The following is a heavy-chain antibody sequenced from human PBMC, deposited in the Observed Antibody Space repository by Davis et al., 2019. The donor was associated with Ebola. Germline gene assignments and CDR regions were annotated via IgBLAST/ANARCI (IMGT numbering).Heavy chain of an antibody. V-gene: IGHV1-2*06. J-gene: IGHJ6*02. D-gene: IGHD1/OR15-1a*01. Sequence: ASVKVSCKTSGLTFTDYFIHWVRQAPGQGLEWMGRINPDSGVSTVPHKFRGRVTLTRHTSDTTAHLELNGLTSGDTAMYFCATARIIVLVAASNKSFESWGQGTTVTVSS. CDR3: ATARIIVLVAASNKSFES. CDR2: INPDSGVS. CDR1: GLTFTDYF.